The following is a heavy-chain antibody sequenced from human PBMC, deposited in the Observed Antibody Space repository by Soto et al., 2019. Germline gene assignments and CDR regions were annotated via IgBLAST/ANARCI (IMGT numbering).Heavy chain of an antibody. V-gene: IGHV3-21*01. CDR3: ARLYSSSWYRFDY. CDR1: GFTFSTYS. CDR2: ISSSSSYI. D-gene: IGHD6-13*01. Sequence: EVQLVESGGGLVKPGGSLRLSCAASGFTFSTYSMNRVRQAPGKGLEWVSSISSSSSYIYYADSVKGRFTISRDNAKNSLYLQMNSLRAEDTAVYYCARLYSSSWYRFDYWGQGTLVTVSS. J-gene: IGHJ4*02.